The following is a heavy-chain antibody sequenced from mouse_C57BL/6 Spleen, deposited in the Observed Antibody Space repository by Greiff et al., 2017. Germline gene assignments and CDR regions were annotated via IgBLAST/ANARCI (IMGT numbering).Heavy chain of an antibody. V-gene: IGHV5-17*01. D-gene: IGHD2-4*01. J-gene: IGHJ1*03. CDR3: ARDYDGDWYFDV. CDR2: ISSGSSTI. Sequence: EVKVEESGGGLVKPGGSLKLSCAASGFTFSDYGMHWVRQAPEKGLEWVAYISSGSSTIYYADTVKGRFTISRDNAKNTLFLQMTSLRSEDTAMYYCARDYDGDWYFDVWGTGTTVTVSS. CDR1: GFTFSDYG.